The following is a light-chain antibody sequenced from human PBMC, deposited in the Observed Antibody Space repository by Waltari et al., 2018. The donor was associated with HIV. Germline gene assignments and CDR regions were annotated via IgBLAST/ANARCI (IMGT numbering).Light chain of an antibody. V-gene: IGKV3-20*01. CDR2: GAS. Sequence: EIVLTQSPGTLSLSPRETATLSCRASQSVTSTYLAWYHQKPGQAPRLLIYGASSRATGIPDRFRGSGSGTDFTLTIRRLEPEDFAVYYCQQYGSSPYTFGQGTKLEIK. CDR3: QQYGSSPYT. J-gene: IGKJ2*01. CDR1: QSVTSTY.